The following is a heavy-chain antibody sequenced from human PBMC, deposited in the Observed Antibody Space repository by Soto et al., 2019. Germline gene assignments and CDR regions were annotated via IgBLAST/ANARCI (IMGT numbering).Heavy chain of an antibody. J-gene: IGHJ4*02. D-gene: IGHD4-4*01. V-gene: IGHV3-11*01. CDR1: GFTFSDYY. Sequence: GGSLRLSCAPSGFTFSDYYMSWIRQAPGKGLEWISYISSSGSTIYYADSVKGRFTISRDNAKNSLFLQMSSLRAEDTAIYYCARGSQATTFYYWGQGTLVTVSS. CDR3: ARGSQATTFYY. CDR2: ISSSGSTI.